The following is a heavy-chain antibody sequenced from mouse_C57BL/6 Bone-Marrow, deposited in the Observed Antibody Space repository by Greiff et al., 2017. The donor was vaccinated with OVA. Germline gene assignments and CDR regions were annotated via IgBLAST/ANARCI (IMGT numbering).Heavy chain of an antibody. J-gene: IGHJ4*01. CDR2: INPSSGYT. D-gene: IGHD1-1*01. CDR3: ARRHYYGSSAYYAMDY. V-gene: IGHV1-7*01. Sequence: QVQLQQSGAELAKPGASVKLSCKASGYTFTSYWMHWVKQRPGQGLEWIGYINPSSGYTKYNQKFKDKAPLTADKSSSTAYMQLSSLTYENSAVYYCARRHYYGSSAYYAMDYWGQGTSVTVSS. CDR1: GYTFTSYW.